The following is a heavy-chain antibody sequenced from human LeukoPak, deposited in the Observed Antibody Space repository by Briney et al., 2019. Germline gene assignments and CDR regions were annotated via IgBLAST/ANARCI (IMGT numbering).Heavy chain of an antibody. CDR1: GLTFSNYG. J-gene: IGHJ4*02. V-gene: IGHV3-30*03. D-gene: IGHD1-7*01. Sequence: PGGSLRLSCAASGLTFSNYGMHWVRQAPGKGLEWVAVISYDGSNKYYADSVKGRFTISRDNSKNTLYLQMNSLRAEDTAVYYCARVTSLTGTIFDSWGQGTLVTVSS. CDR2: ISYDGSNK. CDR3: ARVTSLTGTIFDS.